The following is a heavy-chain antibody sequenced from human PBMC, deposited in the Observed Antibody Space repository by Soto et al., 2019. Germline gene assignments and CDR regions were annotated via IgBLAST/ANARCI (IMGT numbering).Heavy chain of an antibody. Sequence: VGSLRLSCAASGFTFSSYGMHWVRQAPGKGLEWVAVISYDGSNKYYADSVKGRFTISRDNSKNTLYLQMNSLRAEDTAVYYCAKRGYQDIEDWGQGTLVTVSS. CDR1: GFTFSSYG. CDR2: ISYDGSNK. V-gene: IGHV3-30*18. J-gene: IGHJ4*02. CDR3: AKRGYQDIED. D-gene: IGHD2-15*01.